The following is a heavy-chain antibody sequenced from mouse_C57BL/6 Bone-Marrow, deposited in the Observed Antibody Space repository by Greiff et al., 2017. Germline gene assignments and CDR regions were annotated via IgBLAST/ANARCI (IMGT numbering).Heavy chain of an antibody. CDR1: GYTFTSYG. Sequence: VKLVESGAELARPGASVKLSCKASGYTFTSYGISWVKQRTGQGLEWIGEIYPRSGNTYYNEKFKGKATLTADKSSSTAYMELRSLTSEDSAVYFCARRDPRPYWYFDVWGTGTTVTVAS. V-gene: IGHV1-81*01. CDR2: IYPRSGNT. J-gene: IGHJ1*03. D-gene: IGHD2-10*02. CDR3: ARRDPRPYWYFDV.